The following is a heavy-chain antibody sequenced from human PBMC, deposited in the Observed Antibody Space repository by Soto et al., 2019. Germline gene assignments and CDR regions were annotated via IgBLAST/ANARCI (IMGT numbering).Heavy chain of an antibody. V-gene: IGHV1-69*08. Sequence: QVHLVQSGAELKQPGSSVTVSCKASGGTFNTYTFSWVRQVPGQGLEWMGSVLPILGSINYAPEIQGRLSISADQSSTTVYMELSSLTSQDTATYYCGRIPRYSFPTSDPLDNWGQGTLVTVSS. CDR2: VLPILGSI. J-gene: IGHJ4*02. D-gene: IGHD3-16*02. CDR1: GGTFNTYT. CDR3: GRIPRYSFPTSDPLDN.